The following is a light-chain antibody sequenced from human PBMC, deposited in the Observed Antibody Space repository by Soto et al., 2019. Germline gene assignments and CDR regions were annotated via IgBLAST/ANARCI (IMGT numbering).Light chain of an antibody. CDR3: QQYDNLPTFT. Sequence: GDRVTITCQASQDISNHLNWYQQKPGKAPKLLIYDASSLETRVPSSFSGSGSGTDFTFTITSLRPEDIATYYCQQYDNLPTFTFGPGTKVDIK. J-gene: IGKJ3*01. CDR2: DAS. CDR1: QDISNH. V-gene: IGKV1-33*01.